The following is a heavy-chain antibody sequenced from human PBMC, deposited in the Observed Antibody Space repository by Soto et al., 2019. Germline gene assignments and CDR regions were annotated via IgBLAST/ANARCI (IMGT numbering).Heavy chain of an antibody. CDR3: AHIPSRITILGVVPYYSYGMDV. CDR2: IYWDDDK. V-gene: IGHV2-5*02. J-gene: IGHJ6*02. D-gene: IGHD3-3*01. Sequence: QITLKESGPTLVKPTQTLTLTCTFSGFSLSTSGVGVGWIRQPPGKALEWLALIYWDDDKRYSPSLKSRLTITKDTPKHPGDLTITNLDPVDTDTYYCAHIPSRITILGVVPYYSYGMDVWGQGTTVAVSS. CDR1: GFSLSTSGVG.